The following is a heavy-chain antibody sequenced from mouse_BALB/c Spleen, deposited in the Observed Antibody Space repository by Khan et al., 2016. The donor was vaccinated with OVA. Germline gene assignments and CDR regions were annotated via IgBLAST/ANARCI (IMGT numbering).Heavy chain of an antibody. V-gene: IGHV5-6*01. Sequence: EEELVESGGDLVKPGGSLKLSCAASGFTFSTYGMSWVRQTPDKRLEWVATVSTGGSSTYYADSVKGRFTISRDNAKNTLFLQMSGLKSEDTAIFYCTRLAYYYDSEGFAYWGQGTLVTVSA. CDR1: GFTFSTYG. J-gene: IGHJ3*01. CDR3: TRLAYYYDSEGFAY. D-gene: IGHD1-1*01. CDR2: VSTGGSST.